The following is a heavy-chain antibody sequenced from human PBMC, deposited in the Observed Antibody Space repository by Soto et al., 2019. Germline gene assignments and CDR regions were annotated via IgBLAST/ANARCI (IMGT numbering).Heavy chain of an antibody. D-gene: IGHD6-13*01. Sequence: PSETLSLTCTVSGGSVSSGSYYWSWIRQPPGKGLEWIGYIYYSGSTYYNPSLKSRVTMSIDTSKNLFSLNLSSVTAADTAVYYCARAGGAGSGHDWFDPWGQGTLVTVSS. J-gene: IGHJ5*02. V-gene: IGHV4-61*01. CDR1: GGSVSSGSYY. CDR3: ARAGGAGSGHDWFDP. CDR2: IYYSGST.